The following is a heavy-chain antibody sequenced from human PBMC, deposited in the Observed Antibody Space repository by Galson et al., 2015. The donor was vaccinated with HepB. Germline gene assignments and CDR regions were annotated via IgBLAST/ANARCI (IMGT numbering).Heavy chain of an antibody. J-gene: IGHJ4*02. V-gene: IGHV3-33*01. D-gene: IGHD6-13*01. CDR1: GFTFSRYA. Sequence: SLRLSCAASGFTFSRYAMHRVRQAPGKGLECVALRDSVKGRFTISRDYSKSTLYLQMNSLRDEDTAIYYCARSPAAAAFFDFWGQGTLLTVSS. CDR3: ARSPAAAAFFDF. CDR2: R.